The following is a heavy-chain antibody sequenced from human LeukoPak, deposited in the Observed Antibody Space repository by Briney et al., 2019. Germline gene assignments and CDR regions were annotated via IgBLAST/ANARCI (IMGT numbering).Heavy chain of an antibody. D-gene: IGHD1-26*01. CDR1: GFTCSDYY. CDR2: ISSGGSTI. CDR3: ARGGVFTPMAEFDY. Sequence: GGSLRLSCEASGFTCSDYYMSWIRQAPGEGLEWVSYISSGGSTIYYADSVKGRFTISRDNAKNSLTLQMNSLRAEDTGVYYCARGGVFTPMAEFDYWGQGTLVTVSS. V-gene: IGHV3-11*01. J-gene: IGHJ4*02.